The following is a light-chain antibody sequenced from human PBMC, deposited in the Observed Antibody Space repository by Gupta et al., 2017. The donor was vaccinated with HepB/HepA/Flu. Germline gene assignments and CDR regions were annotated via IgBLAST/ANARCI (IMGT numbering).Light chain of an antibody. CDR2: QDS. J-gene: IGLJ2*01. CDR3: QAWDSSTAV. CDR1: KLGDKY. V-gene: IGLV3-1*01. Sequence: SYELPQSPSVSVSPGQTASITCSGDKLGDKYACWYQQKPGQSPVLVIYQDSKRPSGIPERFSGSNSGNTATLTISGTQAMDEADYYGQAWDSSTAVFGGGTKLTVL.